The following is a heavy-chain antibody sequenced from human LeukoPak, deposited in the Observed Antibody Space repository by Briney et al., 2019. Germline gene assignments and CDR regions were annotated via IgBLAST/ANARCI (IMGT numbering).Heavy chain of an antibody. CDR2: MSYSGRT. V-gene: IGHV4-39*07. CDR1: GGSISSSSYY. CDR3: ARSPQGTATTANWLDP. Sequence: SETLSLTCTVSGGSISSSSYYWGWIRQPPGKGLEWIGSMSYSGRTYYNPSLKTRVTVSLDTSKNQFSLNLISVTAAGAAVYYCARSPQGTATTANWLDPWGQGTLATVSS. J-gene: IGHJ5*02. D-gene: IGHD4-17*01.